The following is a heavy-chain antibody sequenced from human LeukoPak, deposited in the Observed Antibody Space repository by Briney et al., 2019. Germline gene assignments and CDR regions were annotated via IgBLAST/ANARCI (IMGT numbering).Heavy chain of an antibody. D-gene: IGHD3-10*01. CDR2: ISPDDPYT. Sequence: GESLTISCEGSGYFFNTYWVAWVRQTPGKGLEWMGIISPDDPYTRYSPSFAGHITISADKSISIAYLQWTSLKASDSAMYYCARYTGSFTPLDYWGQGTLVTVSS. V-gene: IGHV5-51*01. CDR3: ARYTGSFTPLDY. CDR1: GYFFNTYW. J-gene: IGHJ4*02.